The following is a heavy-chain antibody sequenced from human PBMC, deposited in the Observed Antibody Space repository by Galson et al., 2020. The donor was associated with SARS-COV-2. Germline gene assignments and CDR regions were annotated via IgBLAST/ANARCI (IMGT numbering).Heavy chain of an antibody. V-gene: IGHV3-11*06. Sequence: GESLKISCAASGFTFSDYYMSWIRQAPGKGLEWVSYISRGSGYTNYADSVKGRFTISRDNAKNSLYLQMNSLRAEDTAVYYCARDLASSVREHYFEYWGQGSLVTVSS. D-gene: IGHD3-10*01. J-gene: IGHJ4*02. CDR1: GFTFSDYY. CDR2: ISRGSGYT. CDR3: ARDLASSVREHYFEY.